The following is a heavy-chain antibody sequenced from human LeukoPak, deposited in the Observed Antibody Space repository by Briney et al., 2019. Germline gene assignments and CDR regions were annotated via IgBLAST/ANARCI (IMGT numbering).Heavy chain of an antibody. CDR3: ARTLVFDY. D-gene: IGHD3-10*01. CDR2: IYNSGST. J-gene: IGHJ4*02. Sequence: KSSETLSLTCTVSGGSISSYYWSWIRQPAGRGLEWIGRIYNSGSTNYNPSLRSRVTMSLDTSKNRFSLRLSSVTAADTAVYYCARTLVFDYWGQGTLVTVSS. V-gene: IGHV4-4*07. CDR1: GGSISSYY.